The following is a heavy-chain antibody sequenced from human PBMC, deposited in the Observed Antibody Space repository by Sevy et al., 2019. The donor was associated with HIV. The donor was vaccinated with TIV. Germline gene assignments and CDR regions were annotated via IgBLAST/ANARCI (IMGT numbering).Heavy chain of an antibody. CDR3: AKDAFYGDYVNYYYYYMDV. CDR1: GFTFSSYA. J-gene: IGHJ6*03. CDR2: ISGSGGST. Sequence: GGSLRLSCAASGFTFSSYAMSWVRQAPGKGLEWVSAISGSGGSTYYANSVKGRFTISRDNSKNTLYLQMNSLGAVDTAVYYCAKDAFYGDYVNYYYYYMDVWGKGTTVTVS. D-gene: IGHD4-17*01. V-gene: IGHV3-23*01.